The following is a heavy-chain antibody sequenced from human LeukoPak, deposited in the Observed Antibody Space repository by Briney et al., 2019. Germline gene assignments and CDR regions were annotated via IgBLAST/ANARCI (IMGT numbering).Heavy chain of an antibody. CDR2: ISTYNGDT. D-gene: IGHD3-9*01. J-gene: IGHJ5*02. CDR3: VRGILSDDTLTGP. V-gene: IGHV1-18*01. CDR1: GYTFSNYG. Sequence: ASVKVSCKTSGYTFSNYGINWVRQAPGQGLEWMGWISTYNGDTHYGQKVQGRVTMTTDTSTNTAYMELRSLTSDDTAVYYCVRGILSDDTLTGPWGQGTLVTVSS.